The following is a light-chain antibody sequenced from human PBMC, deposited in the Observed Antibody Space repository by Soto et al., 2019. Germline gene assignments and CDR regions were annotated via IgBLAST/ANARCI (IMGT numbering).Light chain of an antibody. CDR2: GAS. V-gene: IGKV3-15*01. J-gene: IGKJ1*01. CDR3: QQRSNWT. CDR1: QSVSSN. Sequence: EVVMKHSLVTLSVSPGERATLSCRASQSVSSNLAWYQQKPGQAPRLLIYGASTRATGIPARFSGSGSGTEFTLTISSLEPEDFAVYYCQQRSNWTFGQGTKVDI.